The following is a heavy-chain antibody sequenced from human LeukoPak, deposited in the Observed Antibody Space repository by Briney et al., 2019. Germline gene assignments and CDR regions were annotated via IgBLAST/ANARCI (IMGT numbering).Heavy chain of an antibody. CDR1: GFTFSSYS. CDR3: ARDYYGSGSYYNAPFDY. CDR2: ISSSSSYI. V-gene: IGHV3-21*01. J-gene: IGHJ4*02. D-gene: IGHD3-10*01. Sequence: GGSLRLSCAASGFTFSSYSMNRVRQAPGKGLEWVSSISSSSSYIYYADSVKGRFTISRDNAKNSLYLQVNSLRAEDTAVYYCARDYYGSGSYYNAPFDYWGQGTLVTVSS.